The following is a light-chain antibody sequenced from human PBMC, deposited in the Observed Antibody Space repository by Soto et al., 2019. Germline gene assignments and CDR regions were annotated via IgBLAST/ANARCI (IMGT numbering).Light chain of an antibody. CDR2: KAS. Sequence: DIQVTQYPSTLSASVGGRVTFTCRASQSISSWLAWYQQKPGKAPKLLIYKASTLKSGVPSRFSGSGSGTEFTLTISSLQPDDFATYYCQHYNSYSEAFGQGTKVDIK. V-gene: IGKV1-5*03. CDR3: QHYNSYSEA. CDR1: QSISSW. J-gene: IGKJ1*01.